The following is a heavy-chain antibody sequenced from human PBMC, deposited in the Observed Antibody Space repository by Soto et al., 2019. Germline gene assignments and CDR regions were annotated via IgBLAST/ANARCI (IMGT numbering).Heavy chain of an antibody. CDR2: IYHSGTT. Sequence: QVHLQESGPGLVKPSGTLSLTCTVSGASISSTSRCSWWSWVRQPPGKGLDWIGDIYHSGTTTYNQHLQRRVTMSVDQSKNQFSLRVSSVTAADKAGYCCAKMLAAILLDYWVQGSLVTVSS. V-gene: IGHV4-4*01. CDR3: AKMLAAILLDY. CDR1: GASISSTSRCSW. J-gene: IGHJ4*02. D-gene: IGHD6-25*01.